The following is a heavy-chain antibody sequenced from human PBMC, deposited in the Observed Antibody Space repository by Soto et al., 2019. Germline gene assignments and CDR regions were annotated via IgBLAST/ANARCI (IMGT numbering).Heavy chain of an antibody. D-gene: IGHD3-22*01. V-gene: IGHV1-69*01. J-gene: IGHJ3*02. CDR3: ATPRRDYYDSSGYIDAFDI. CDR2: IIPIFGTA. CDR1: GGTFSSYA. Sequence: QVQLVQSGAEVKKPGSSVKVSCKASGGTFSSYAISWVRQAPGQGLEWMGGIIPIFGTANYAQKFQGRVTITAAESTSTAYMELSSLRSEDTAVYYCATPRRDYYDSSGYIDAFDIWGQGTMVTVSS.